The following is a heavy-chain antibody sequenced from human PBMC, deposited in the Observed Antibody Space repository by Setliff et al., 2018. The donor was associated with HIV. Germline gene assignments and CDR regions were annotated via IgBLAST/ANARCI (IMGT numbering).Heavy chain of an antibody. CDR2: IYYSGNT. D-gene: IGHD3-3*01. CDR3: ARVTREWLRFLQWTA. J-gene: IGHJ3*01. V-gene: IGHV4-59*11. CDR1: SGFISSHY. Sequence: PSETLSLTCTVSSGFISSHYWSWIRQPPGKGLEWIGYIYYSGNTNYNPSLKSRVTISVDTSKNQFSLKLSSVTAADTAVYYCARVTREWLRFLQWTAWGQGTMVTVSS.